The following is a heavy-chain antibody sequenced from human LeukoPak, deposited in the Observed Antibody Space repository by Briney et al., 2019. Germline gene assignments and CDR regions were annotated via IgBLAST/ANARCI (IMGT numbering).Heavy chain of an antibody. CDR2: ISSSSSYI. CDR1: GFTFSSYA. V-gene: IGHV3-21*01. J-gene: IGHJ4*02. D-gene: IGHD4-23*01. CDR3: ASGGNSMRGCDY. Sequence: AGGSLRLSCAASGFTFSSYAMSWVRQAPGKGLEWVSSISSSSSYIYYADSVKGRFTISRDNAKNSLYLQMNSMRAEDTAVYYCASGGNSMRGCDYWGQGTLVTVSS.